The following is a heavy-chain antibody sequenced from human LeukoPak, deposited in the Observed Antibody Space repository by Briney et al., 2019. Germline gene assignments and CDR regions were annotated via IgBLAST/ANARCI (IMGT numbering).Heavy chain of an antibody. Sequence: SGRSPRLSCAASGFTFSSYAMHWVRQAPGKGLEWVAVISYDGSNKYYADSVKGRFTISRDNSKNTLYLQMNSLRAEDTAVYYCARDSSLGSPNNYYYYYMDVWGEGTAVTVSS. CDR2: ISYDGSNK. V-gene: IGHV3-30*04. CDR1: GFTFSSYA. CDR3: ARDSSLGSPNNYYYYYMDV. J-gene: IGHJ6*03. D-gene: IGHD5/OR15-5a*01.